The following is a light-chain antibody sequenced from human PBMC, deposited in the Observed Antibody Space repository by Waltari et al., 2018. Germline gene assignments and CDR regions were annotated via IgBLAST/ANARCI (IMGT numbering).Light chain of an antibody. CDR1: QSVSIN. J-gene: IGKJ4*01. V-gene: IGKV3-15*01. Sequence: EIVMTQSPATLSVSPGESATLSCRASQSVSINLAWYQQKPGQGPRLLIFDTSTRATSIPARFSGSGSWTDFTLTISSLQSEDFAVYYCQQYNDWLPLTFGGGTKVEI. CDR3: QQYNDWLPLT. CDR2: DTS.